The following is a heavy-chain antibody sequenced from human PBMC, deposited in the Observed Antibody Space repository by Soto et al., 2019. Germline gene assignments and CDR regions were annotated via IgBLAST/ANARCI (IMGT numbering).Heavy chain of an antibody. CDR3: AKDYVMDV. V-gene: IGHV3-23*01. J-gene: IGHJ6*04. CDR1: GFTFSDYA. Sequence: GGSLRLSCAASGFTFSDYAMSWVRQAPGEGLEWVSTIRVSGGCTYYADSVKGRFTISRDNSKNTLYLQMNSLRAEDTAVYYCAKDYVMDVWGKGTTVTVSS. CDR2: IRVSGGCT.